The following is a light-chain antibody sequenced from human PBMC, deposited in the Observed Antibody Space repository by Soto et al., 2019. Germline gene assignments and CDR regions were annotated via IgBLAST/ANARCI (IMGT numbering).Light chain of an antibody. V-gene: IGLV2-8*01. J-gene: IGLJ3*02. CDR3: TSYAGSNNWV. Sequence: QLVLTQPPSASGSPGQSVTISCTGTSSDVGGYNYVSWYQHHPGKAPKLLISEVSKRPSGVPDRFSGSKSGNTASLTVSGLQAEDEADYYCTSYAGSNNWVFGGGTKLTVL. CDR2: EVS. CDR1: SSDVGGYNY.